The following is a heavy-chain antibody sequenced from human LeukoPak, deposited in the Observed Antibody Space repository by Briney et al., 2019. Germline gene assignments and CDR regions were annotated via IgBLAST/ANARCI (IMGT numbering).Heavy chain of an antibody. Sequence: SETLSLTCTVSGGSLSSGDYYWSWIRQPPGTGLEWIGYIYYSGSTYYNPSLKSRVTISVDTSKNQFSLKLSSVTAADTAVYYCASLVATIGNFDYWGQGTLVTVSS. J-gene: IGHJ4*02. CDR2: IYYSGST. D-gene: IGHD5-12*01. CDR3: ASLVATIGNFDY. CDR1: GGSLSSGDYY. V-gene: IGHV4-30-4*01.